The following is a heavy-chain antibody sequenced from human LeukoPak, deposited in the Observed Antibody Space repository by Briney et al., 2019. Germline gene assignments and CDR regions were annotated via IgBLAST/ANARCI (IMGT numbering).Heavy chain of an antibody. Sequence: PSETLSLTCTVSGGSITSYYWTYIRQPAGKGLEWIGRIHSSGGTNYSPSLKSRVTMSLDTSKNQSSLNLSSVTAADTAIYYCAREFSGTSIAARVFDSWGQGTLVTVSS. D-gene: IGHD6-6*01. CDR1: GGSITSYY. CDR2: IHSSGGT. V-gene: IGHV4-4*07. J-gene: IGHJ4*02. CDR3: AREFSGTSIAARVFDS.